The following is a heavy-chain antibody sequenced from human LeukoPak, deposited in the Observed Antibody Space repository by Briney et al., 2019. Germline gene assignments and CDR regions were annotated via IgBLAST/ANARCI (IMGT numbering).Heavy chain of an antibody. V-gene: IGHV1-2*02. J-gene: IGHJ6*03. CDR1: GYTFTSYY. CDR3: ASHTAYSSSWYGYYYYYMDV. CDR2: INPNSGGT. Sequence: ASVKVSCKASGYTFTSYYMHWVRQATGQGLEWMGWINPNSGGTNYAQKFQGRVTMTRDTSISTAYMELSRLRSDDTAVYYCASHTAYSSSWYGYYYYYMDVWGKGTTVTVSS. D-gene: IGHD6-13*01.